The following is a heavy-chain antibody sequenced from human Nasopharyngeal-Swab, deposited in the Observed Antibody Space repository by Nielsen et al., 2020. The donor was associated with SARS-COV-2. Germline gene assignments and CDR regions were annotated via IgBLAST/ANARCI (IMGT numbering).Heavy chain of an antibody. Sequence: EGSLRLSCAASGFTFSSYSMNWVRQAPGKGLEWVSYISSSSSTIYYADSVKGRFTISRDNAKNSLYLQMNSLRAEDTAVYYCAREVGGVVPNWFDPWGQGTLVTVSS. CDR2: ISSSSSTI. CDR1: GFTFSSYS. D-gene: IGHD3-3*01. CDR3: AREVGGVVPNWFDP. J-gene: IGHJ5*02. V-gene: IGHV3-48*04.